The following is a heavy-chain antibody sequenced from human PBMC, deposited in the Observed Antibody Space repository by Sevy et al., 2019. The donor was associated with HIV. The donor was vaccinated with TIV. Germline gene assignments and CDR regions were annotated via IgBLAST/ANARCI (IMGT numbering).Heavy chain of an antibody. CDR1: GFTFSSYA. CDR2: ISYDGSNK. Sequence: GGSLRLSCAASGFTFSSYAMHWVRQPPGKGLEWVAVISYDGSNKYYADSVKGRFTISRDNSKNTLYLQMNSLRAEDTAVYYCAREAISGLDYWGQGTLVTVSS. V-gene: IGHV3-30-3*01. CDR3: AREAISGLDY. D-gene: IGHD6-19*01. J-gene: IGHJ4*02.